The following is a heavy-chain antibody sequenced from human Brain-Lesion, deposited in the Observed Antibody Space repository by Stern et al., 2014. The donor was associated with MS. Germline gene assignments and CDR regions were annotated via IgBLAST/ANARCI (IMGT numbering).Heavy chain of an antibody. J-gene: IGHJ6*02. D-gene: IGHD3-3*01. CDR2: INPNTGGT. CDR3: ARDQRGITIFGVVTDYYSLGMDV. Sequence: QVQLVQSGAEVKKPGASVKVSCKTSGYIFTGYYIHWVRQAPGQGLEWMAWINPNTGGTKYAQTFQGRVTMSRDTTISTAYVELSTLTSDDTAVYYCARDQRGITIFGVVTDYYSLGMDVWGQGPTVTASS. V-gene: IGHV1-2*02. CDR1: GYIFTGYY.